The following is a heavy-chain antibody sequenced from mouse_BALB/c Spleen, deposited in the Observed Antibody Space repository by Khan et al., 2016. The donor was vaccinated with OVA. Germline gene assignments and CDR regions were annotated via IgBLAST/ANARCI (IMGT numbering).Heavy chain of an antibody. CDR3: ANVLFTTVVATPFAY. D-gene: IGHD1-1*01. CDR2: ISSGGSYT. Sequence: EVELVESGGGLVKPGGSLKLSCAASGFTFSNYAMSWVRQTPEKRLEWVATISSGGSYTYYPDSVKGRFTISRDNAKNTLSMQMSSLRSEDASIYYCANVLFTTVVATPFAYWGQGTLVTVSA. CDR1: GFTFSNYA. V-gene: IGHV5-9-3*01. J-gene: IGHJ3*01.